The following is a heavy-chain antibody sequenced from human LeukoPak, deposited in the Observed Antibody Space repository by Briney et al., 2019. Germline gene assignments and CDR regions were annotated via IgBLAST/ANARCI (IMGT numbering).Heavy chain of an antibody. D-gene: IGHD6-19*01. V-gene: IGHV1-8*01. J-gene: IGHJ4*02. CDR3: ARGWQWEQWPYYFDY. CDR2: MNPNSGNT. CDR1: GYTFTSYD. Sequence: ASVKVSCKASGYTFTSYDINWVRQATGQGLEWMGWMNPNSGNTGYAQKFQGRVTMTRNTSISTAYMELSSLRSEDTAVYYCARGWQWEQWPYYFDYRGQGTLVTVSS.